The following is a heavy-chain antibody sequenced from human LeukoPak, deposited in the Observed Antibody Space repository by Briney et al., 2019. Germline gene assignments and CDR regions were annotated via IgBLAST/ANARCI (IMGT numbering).Heavy chain of an antibody. D-gene: IGHD5-18*01. Sequence: GGSLRLSCAASRFTFSSYAMSWVRQAPGKGLEWVSGISGSGGRTYYADSVKGRFTISRDNSKNTLYPQMNSLRAEDTAVYYCAKDLYAWTSTYSYTPFDYWGQGTLVTVSS. CDR3: AKDLYAWTSTYSYTPFDY. CDR2: ISGSGGRT. V-gene: IGHV3-23*01. J-gene: IGHJ4*02. CDR1: RFTFSSYA.